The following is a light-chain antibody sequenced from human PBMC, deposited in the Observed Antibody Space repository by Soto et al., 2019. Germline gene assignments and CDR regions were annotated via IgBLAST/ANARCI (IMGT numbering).Light chain of an antibody. CDR2: LGS. J-gene: IGKJ1*01. V-gene: IGKV2-28*01. CDR1: QSLLHSNGHTY. CDR3: MQALQTPRT. Sequence: DIVMTQSPLSLPVTPGEPASISCRSSQSLLHSNGHTYLDWYLQKPGQSPQLLIYLGSNRASGVPDRFSGSGSGTDFTLKISRVEAEDVGVYYCMQALQTPRTFGQGTKVEIK.